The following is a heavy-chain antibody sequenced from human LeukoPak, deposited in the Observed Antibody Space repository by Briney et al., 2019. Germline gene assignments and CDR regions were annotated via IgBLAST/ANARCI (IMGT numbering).Heavy chain of an antibody. V-gene: IGHV4-34*01. D-gene: IGHD2-15*01. CDR3: ARGGSKIVVVVAARKPHYFDY. Sequence: SETLSLTCAVYGGSFSGYYWSWIRQPPGKGLEWIGEISHSGNTNYNPSLKSRVTISVDTSKNQFSLKLSSVTAADTAVYYCARGGSKIVVVVAARKPHYFDYWGQGTLVTVSS. CDR1: GGSFSGYY. J-gene: IGHJ4*02. CDR2: ISHSGNT.